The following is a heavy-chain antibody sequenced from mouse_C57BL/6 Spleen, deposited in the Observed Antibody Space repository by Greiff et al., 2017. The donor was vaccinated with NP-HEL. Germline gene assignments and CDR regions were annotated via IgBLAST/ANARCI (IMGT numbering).Heavy chain of an antibody. CDR2: IAPSDSYP. Sequence: QVQLQQPGAELVRPGPSVKLSCKASGYTFTSYWMHWVKQRPGQGLEWIGVIAPSDSYPNYNQKFKGKATLTVDTSSSTAYMQLSSLTSEDSAGYYCASGKGYAMDYWGQGTSVTVSS. CDR3: ASGKGYAMDY. V-gene: IGHV1-59*01. J-gene: IGHJ4*01. CDR1: GYTFTSYW.